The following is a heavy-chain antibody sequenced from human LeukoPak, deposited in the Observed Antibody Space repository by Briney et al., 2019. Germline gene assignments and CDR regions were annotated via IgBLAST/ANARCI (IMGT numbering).Heavy chain of an antibody. D-gene: IGHD3-9*01. J-gene: IGHJ4*01. CDR3: VRLYFD. CDR2: IKSDGSST. CDR1: GFTFSSHW. Sequence: GGSLRLSCATPGFTFSSHWMHWVRQAPGKGLVWVSRIKSDGSSTDYADSVKGRFTISRDNAKNTLFLQMNSLRAEDTAVYYCVRLYFDWGHGTLVTVSS. V-gene: IGHV3-74*01.